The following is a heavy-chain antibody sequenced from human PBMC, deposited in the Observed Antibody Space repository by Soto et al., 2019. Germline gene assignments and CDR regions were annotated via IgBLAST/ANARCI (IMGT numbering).Heavy chain of an antibody. CDR2: IYYRGST. J-gene: IGHJ4*02. CDR3: ARGRLSSSFDY. CDR1: GGSISSYY. D-gene: IGHD6-6*01. V-gene: IGHV4-59*01. Sequence: SETLSLTCTVSGGSISSYYWSWIRQPPGKGLEWIGYIYYRGSTNYNPSLKSRVTISVDPSKNQFSLKLSSVTAADTAVYYCARGRLSSSFDYWGQGTLVTVSS.